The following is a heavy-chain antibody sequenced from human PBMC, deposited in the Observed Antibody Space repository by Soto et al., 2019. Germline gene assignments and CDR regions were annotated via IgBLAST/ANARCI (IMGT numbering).Heavy chain of an antibody. CDR2: INAGKGDT. J-gene: IGHJ4*02. CDR3: ARKGPGDQKPFYY. D-gene: IGHD7-27*01. Sequence: QVQLVQSGAEVKKPGASVKVSCKASGYTFTSYAMHWVRQAPGQGLEWMGWINAGKGDTKSSQQFQGRVTITRDTSASTAYMELSSLRSEDTSVDYCARKGPGDQKPFYYWVQGTLVTVSS. V-gene: IGHV1-3*01. CDR1: GYTFTSYA.